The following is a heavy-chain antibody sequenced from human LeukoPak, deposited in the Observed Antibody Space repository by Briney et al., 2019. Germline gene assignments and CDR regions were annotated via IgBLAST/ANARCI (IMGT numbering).Heavy chain of an antibody. V-gene: IGHV3-21*01. CDR2: ISSSSSYI. D-gene: IGHD6-13*01. CDR3: ARAAAGQTYYFDY. Sequence: GGSLRLSCAASGFTFSSYSMNWVRQAPGKGLEWVSSISSSSSYIYYADSVKGRFTISRDNAKNSLYLQMNSLRAEDTVVYYCARAAAGQTYYFDYWGQGTLVTVSS. J-gene: IGHJ4*02. CDR1: GFTFSSYS.